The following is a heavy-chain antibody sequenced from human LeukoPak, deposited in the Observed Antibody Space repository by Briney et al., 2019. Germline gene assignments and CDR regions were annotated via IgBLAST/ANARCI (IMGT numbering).Heavy chain of an antibody. CDR1: GGSFSGYY. Sequence: SETLSLTCAVYGGSFSGYYWSWIRQPPGKGLEWIGEINHSGSTNYNPSTKSRVTISVDTSKSQFSLRLSSVTAADTAVYYCARGVGQWLVRYYFDYWGQGTLVTVSS. D-gene: IGHD6-19*01. V-gene: IGHV4-34*01. CDR3: ARGVGQWLVRYYFDY. CDR2: INHSGST. J-gene: IGHJ4*02.